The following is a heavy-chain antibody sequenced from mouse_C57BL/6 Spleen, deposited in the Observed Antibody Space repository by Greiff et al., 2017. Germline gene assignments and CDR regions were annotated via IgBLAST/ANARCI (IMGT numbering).Heavy chain of an antibody. CDR3: ALERNAMDY. V-gene: IGHV1-50*01. CDR1: GYTFTSYW. Sequence: QVQLQQPGAELVKPGASVKLSCKASGYTFTSYWMQWVKQRPGQGLEWIGEIDPSDSYTNYNQKFKGKATLTVDTSSSTAYMQLSSLTSEDSAVYYCALERNAMDYWGQGTSVTVSS. CDR2: IDPSDSYT. J-gene: IGHJ4*01.